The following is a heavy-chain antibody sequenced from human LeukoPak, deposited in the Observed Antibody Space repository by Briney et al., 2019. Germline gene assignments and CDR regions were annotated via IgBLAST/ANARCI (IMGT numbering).Heavy chain of an antibody. Sequence: SETLSLTCTVSGGSISSYYWSWIRQPPGKGLEWIGYIYYSGSTNYNPSLKSRVTISADTSKNQFSLKLSSVTAADTAVYYCARVAYYYGSGRSYLDYWGQGTLVTVSS. CDR3: ARVAYYYGSGRSYLDY. CDR1: GGSISSYY. CDR2: IYYSGST. D-gene: IGHD3-10*01. V-gene: IGHV4-59*01. J-gene: IGHJ4*02.